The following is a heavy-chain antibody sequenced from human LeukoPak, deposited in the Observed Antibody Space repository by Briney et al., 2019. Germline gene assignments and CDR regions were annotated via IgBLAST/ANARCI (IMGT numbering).Heavy chain of an antibody. D-gene: IGHD5-12*01. V-gene: IGHV3-48*01. J-gene: IGHJ6*03. CDR2: ISASSSTI. Sequence: GGSLRLSCAASGFNFSIYSMNWVRQAPGRGLEWLSYISASSSTIHYADSVKGRFTISRDNAKNSLYLQMNSLRAEDTAVYYCARRSDYDYRTMDVWGKGTTVTVSS. CDR1: GFNFSIYS. CDR3: ARRSDYDYRTMDV.